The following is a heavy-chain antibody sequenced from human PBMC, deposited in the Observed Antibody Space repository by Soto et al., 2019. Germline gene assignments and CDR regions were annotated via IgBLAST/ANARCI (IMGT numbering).Heavy chain of an antibody. V-gene: IGHV5-51*01. Sequence: GESLKISCKGSGYSFTSYWIGWVRQMPGKGLEWMGIIYPGDSDTRYSPSFQGQVTISADKSISTAYLQWSSLKASDTAMYYCARHPPGSSDYSISRKPNYPFDYWGQGTLVTVSS. D-gene: IGHD4-4*01. CDR1: GYSFTSYW. J-gene: IGHJ4*02. CDR2: IYPGDSDT. CDR3: ARHPPGSSDYSISRKPNYPFDY.